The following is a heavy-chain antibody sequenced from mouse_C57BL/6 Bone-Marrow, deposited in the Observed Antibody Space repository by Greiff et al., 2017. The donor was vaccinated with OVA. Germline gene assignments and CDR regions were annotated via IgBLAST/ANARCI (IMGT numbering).Heavy chain of an antibody. Sequence: EVMLVESGGGLVKPGGSLKLSCAASGFTFSSYTMSWVRQPPEKRLEWVATISGGGGNTYYPDSVKGRFTLSRDNAKHTLYLQMSSLRSEDTALYYCARHDPPVLLLPEGYYFDYWGQGTTLTVSS. J-gene: IGHJ2*01. V-gene: IGHV5-9*01. CDR3: ARHDPPVLLLPEGYYFDY. CDR1: GFTFSSYT. CDR2: ISGGGGNT. D-gene: IGHD1-1*01.